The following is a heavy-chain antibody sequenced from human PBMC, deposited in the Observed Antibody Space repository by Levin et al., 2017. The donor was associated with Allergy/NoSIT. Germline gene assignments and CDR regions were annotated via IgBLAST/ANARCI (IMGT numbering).Heavy chain of an antibody. V-gene: IGHV3-21*01. J-gene: IGHJ4*02. CDR2: ISSSSSYI. Sequence: GESLKISCAASGFTFSSYSMNWVRQAPGKGLEWVSSISSSSSYIYYADSVKGRFTISRDNAKNSLYLQMNSLRAEDTAVYYCARVTPFGHESYYFDYWGQGTLVTVSS. CDR3: ARVTPFGHESYYFDY. CDR1: GFTFSSYS. D-gene: IGHD3-16*01.